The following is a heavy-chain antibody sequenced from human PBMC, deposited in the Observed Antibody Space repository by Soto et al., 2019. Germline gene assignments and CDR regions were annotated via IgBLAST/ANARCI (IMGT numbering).Heavy chain of an antibody. CDR2: VSVPSGDT. J-gene: IGHJ4*02. Sequence: RASVKVSCKASGYSFSSFGISWVRQSPGQGLEWVGWVSVPSGDTSSAQNFQGRVTVTTDTSTSTAYMEVGSLRSDDTAVYYCARTCRSGGSCYLEYWGEGTLVTVS. D-gene: IGHD2-15*01. CDR3: ARTCRSGGSCYLEY. V-gene: IGHV1-18*01. CDR1: GYSFSSFG.